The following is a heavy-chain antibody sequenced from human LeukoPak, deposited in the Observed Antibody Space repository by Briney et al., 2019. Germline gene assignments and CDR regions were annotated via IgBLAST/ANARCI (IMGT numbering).Heavy chain of an antibody. CDR1: GYTFTNSG. V-gene: IGHV1-18*01. Sequence: ASVKVSCKASGYTFTNSGISWVRQAPGQGLEWMGWISVYNGNTKYAQRFQGRVTMTTDTSTSTAYMDLRGLRSDDTAVYYCARGTDTGYPRIDYWGQGTLVTVSS. D-gene: IGHD3-9*01. J-gene: IGHJ4*02. CDR2: ISVYNGNT. CDR3: ARGTDTGYPRIDY.